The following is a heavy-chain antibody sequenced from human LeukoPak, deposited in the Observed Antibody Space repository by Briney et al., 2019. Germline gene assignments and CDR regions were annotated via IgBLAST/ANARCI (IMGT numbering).Heavy chain of an antibody. CDR2: VRDTGAT. CDR1: GGSINSHY. Sequence: PSETLSLTCSVSGGSINSHYWGWIRQPPGMGLERIGYVRDTGATKDNPSLSSRVTLSADTSKNQLSLRLRSVTAADTAVYFCATIKRGSIFGYFDFWGQGILVTVSS. CDR3: ATIKRGSIFGYFDF. J-gene: IGHJ4*02. V-gene: IGHV4-59*11. D-gene: IGHD5-18*01.